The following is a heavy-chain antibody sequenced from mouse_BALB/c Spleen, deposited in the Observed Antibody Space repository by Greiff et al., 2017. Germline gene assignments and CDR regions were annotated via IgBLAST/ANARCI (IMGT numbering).Heavy chain of an antibody. Sequence: DVKLVESGGGLVKPGGSLKLSCAASGFTFSDYYMYWVRQTPEKRLEWVATISDGGSYTYYPDSVKGRFTISRDNAKNNLYLQMSSLKSEDTAMYYCARADGYYEFAYWGQGTLVTVSA. CDR2: ISDGGSYT. J-gene: IGHJ3*01. CDR1: GFTFSDYY. CDR3: ARADGYYEFAY. D-gene: IGHD2-3*01. V-gene: IGHV5-4*02.